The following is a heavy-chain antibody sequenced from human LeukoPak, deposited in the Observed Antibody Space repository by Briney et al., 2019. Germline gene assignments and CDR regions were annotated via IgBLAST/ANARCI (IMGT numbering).Heavy chain of an antibody. CDR3: ARGGLGDTPFSP. CDR1: GGTFSSYA. J-gene: IGHJ5*02. CDR2: IIPIFGTA. V-gene: IGHV1-69*13. D-gene: IGHD3-10*01. Sequence: SVKVSCKASGGTFSSYAISWVRQAPGQGLEWMGGIIPIFGTANYAQKFQGRVTITADESTSTAYMELSSPRSEDTAVYYCARGGLGDTPFSPWGQGTLVTVSS.